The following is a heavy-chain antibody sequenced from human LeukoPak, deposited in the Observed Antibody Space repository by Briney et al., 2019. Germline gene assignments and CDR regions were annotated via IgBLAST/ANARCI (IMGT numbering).Heavy chain of an antibody. CDR2: TWYDGSNK. V-gene: IGHV3-33*01. J-gene: IGHJ4*02. CDR3: AREGNYYDSSGYYPSLYYFDY. CDR1: GFTFSSYG. D-gene: IGHD3-22*01. Sequence: PGRSLRLSCAASGFTFSSYGMHWVRQAPGKGLEWVAVTWYDGSNKYYADSVKGRFTISRDNSKNTLYLQMNSLRAEDTAVYYCAREGNYYDSSGYYPSLYYFDYWGQGTLVTVSS.